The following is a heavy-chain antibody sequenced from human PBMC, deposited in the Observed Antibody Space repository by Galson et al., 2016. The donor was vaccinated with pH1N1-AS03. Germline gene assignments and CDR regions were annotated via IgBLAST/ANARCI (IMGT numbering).Heavy chain of an antibody. CDR1: GFTFSRFW. V-gene: IGHV3-7*01. J-gene: IGHJ4*02. CDR2: IKQDGSEK. Sequence: SLRLSCAASGFTFSRFWMSWVRQAPGKGLEWVANIKQDGSEKYYLDSVRGRFTISSDNAKNSLYLQMNSLRAEDTAVYYCVRQGEEYWGQGTLVTVSS. CDR3: VRQGEEY. D-gene: IGHD3-10*01.